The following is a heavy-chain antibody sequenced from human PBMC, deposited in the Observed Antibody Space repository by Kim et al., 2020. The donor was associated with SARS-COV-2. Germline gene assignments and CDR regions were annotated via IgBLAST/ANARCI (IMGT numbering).Heavy chain of an antibody. Sequence: GGSLRLSCAASGFTFSSYAMHWVRQAPGKGLEYVSAISSNGGSTYYANSVKGRFTISRDNSKNTLYLQMGSLRAEDMAVYYCARDKRQAVAGTLDYWGQGTLVTVSS. J-gene: IGHJ4*02. V-gene: IGHV3-64*01. CDR2: ISSNGGST. CDR1: GFTFSSYA. D-gene: IGHD6-19*01. CDR3: ARDKRQAVAGTLDY.